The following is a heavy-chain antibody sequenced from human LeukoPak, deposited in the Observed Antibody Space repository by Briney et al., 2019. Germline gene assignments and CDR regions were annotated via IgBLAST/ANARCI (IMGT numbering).Heavy chain of an antibody. CDR2: ISNSGST. J-gene: IGHJ4*02. Sequence: TSETLSLTCTVSGGSISGNYWSWIRQPAGKGLEWIGRISNSGSTNYNPSLKSRVTMSVDTAKNQFSLKLSSVTAADTAVYYCAGMRITTPTVRTLDYWGQGTLVTVSS. CDR3: AGMRITTPTVRTLDY. D-gene: IGHD1-14*01. CDR1: GGSISGNY. V-gene: IGHV4-4*07.